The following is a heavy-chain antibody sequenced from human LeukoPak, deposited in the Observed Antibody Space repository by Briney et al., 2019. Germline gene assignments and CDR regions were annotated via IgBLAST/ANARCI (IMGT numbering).Heavy chain of an antibody. V-gene: IGHV4-39*01. CDR3: ARVRGDYSVDY. Sequence: PSETLSLTCTVSGGSISSSGYYWGWIRQPPGTGLEWIGSIYYSGSTYYNPSLKSRVTISVDTSKNQFSLKLSSVTAADTAVYYCARVRGDYSVDYWGQGTLVTVSS. J-gene: IGHJ4*02. CDR2: IYYSGST. D-gene: IGHD4-17*01. CDR1: GGSISSSGYY.